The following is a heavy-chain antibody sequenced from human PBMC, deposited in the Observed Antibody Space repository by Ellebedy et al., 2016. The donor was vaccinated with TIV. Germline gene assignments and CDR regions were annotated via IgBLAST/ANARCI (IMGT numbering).Heavy chain of an antibody. CDR1: GYTFASYD. D-gene: IGHD1-1*01. CDR2: MNPKSGNT. J-gene: IGHJ4*02. Sequence: AASVKVSCKASGYTFASYDINWVRQANGQGLEWMGWMNPKSGNTGYAQKFPGRVTMTRNTSISTAFMELSSLRSEDTAVYYCARGRRDNWSSYLFDHWGQGTLVPVSS. CDR3: ARGRRDNWSSYLFDH. V-gene: IGHV1-8*01.